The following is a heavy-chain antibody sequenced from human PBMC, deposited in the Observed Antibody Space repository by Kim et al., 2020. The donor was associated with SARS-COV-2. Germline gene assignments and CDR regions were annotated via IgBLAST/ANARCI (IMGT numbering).Heavy chain of an antibody. CDR2: IYYSGST. Sequence: SETLSLTCTVSGGSISSSSYYWGWIRQPPGKGLEWIGSIYYSGSTYYNPSLKSRVTISVDTSKNQFSLKLSSVTAADTAVYYCARHGASYGYYGMDVWGQGTTVTVSS. D-gene: IGHD5-18*01. CDR3: ARHGASYGYYGMDV. V-gene: IGHV4-39*01. J-gene: IGHJ6*02. CDR1: GGSISSSSYY.